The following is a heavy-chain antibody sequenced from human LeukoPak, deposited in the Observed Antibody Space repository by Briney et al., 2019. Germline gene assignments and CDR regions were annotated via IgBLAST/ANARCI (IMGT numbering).Heavy chain of an antibody. V-gene: IGHV3-48*03. Sequence: GGSLRLSCVASGFVFSNHEMYWVRQAPGKGLEWLSYISSSGHMIYYADSVKGRFTVSRDNAKNSLYLQMNPLRDEDTALYYCARIGTHVGQTDYWGQGTLVIVSS. CDR2: ISSSGHMI. CDR1: GFVFSNHE. CDR3: ARIGTHVGQTDY. J-gene: IGHJ4*02. D-gene: IGHD1-26*01.